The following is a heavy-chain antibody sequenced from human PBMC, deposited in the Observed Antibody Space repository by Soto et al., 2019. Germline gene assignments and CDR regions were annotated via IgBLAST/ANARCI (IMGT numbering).Heavy chain of an antibody. Sequence: SETLSLTCTVSGGSISSGDYYWSWIRQPPGKGLEWIGYIYYSGSTYYNPSLKSRVTISVDTSKNQFSLKLSSVTAADTAVYYFARENPVDGMDVWGQGTTVTVSS. CDR3: ARENPVDGMDV. J-gene: IGHJ6*02. CDR1: GGSISSGDYY. CDR2: IYYSGST. V-gene: IGHV4-30-4*01.